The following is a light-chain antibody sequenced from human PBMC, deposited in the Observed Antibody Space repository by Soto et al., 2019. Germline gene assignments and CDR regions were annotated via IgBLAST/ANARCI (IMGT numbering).Light chain of an antibody. CDR3: QHYGTTPWT. CDR1: QSVCSRC. Sequence: ETVLTQSPGTLSLSPGERVTLSCRAGQSVCSRCLAWYQQKPGQSPRLLIYGASSRATGIPDRFSGSGSGTDFTLTINRLEPEDFAVYYCQHYGTTPWTFGQGTKVGIK. J-gene: IGKJ1*01. V-gene: IGKV3-20*01. CDR2: GAS.